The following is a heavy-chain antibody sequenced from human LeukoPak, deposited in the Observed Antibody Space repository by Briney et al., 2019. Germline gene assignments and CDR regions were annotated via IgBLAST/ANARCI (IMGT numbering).Heavy chain of an antibody. J-gene: IGHJ4*02. CDR1: GFSFSTYG. Sequence: PGGSLRLSCAASGFSFSTYGMNWVRQAPGKGLEWVSGITNRGLSTYYADSVKGRFTISRDNSRDTLYLQMNSLRAEDTAVYYCAKDGDDSIDYWGQGTLVTVSS. V-gene: IGHV3-23*01. CDR3: AKDGDDSIDY. CDR2: ITNRGLST. D-gene: IGHD3-22*01.